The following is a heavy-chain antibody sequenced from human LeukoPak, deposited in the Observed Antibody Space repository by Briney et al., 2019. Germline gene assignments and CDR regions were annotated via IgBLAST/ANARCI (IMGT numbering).Heavy chain of an antibody. Sequence: GGSLRLSCAASGFTFSSYAMSWVRQAPGKGLEWVSAISGGGSSIHYADSVKGRLTISRDNSKNTLYLQMNSLRAEDTAVYYCAKPRLQLELRLLFDYWGQGTLVTVSS. CDR2: ISGGGSSI. V-gene: IGHV3-23*01. J-gene: IGHJ4*02. CDR1: GFTFSSYA. D-gene: IGHD1-7*01. CDR3: AKPRLQLELRLLFDY.